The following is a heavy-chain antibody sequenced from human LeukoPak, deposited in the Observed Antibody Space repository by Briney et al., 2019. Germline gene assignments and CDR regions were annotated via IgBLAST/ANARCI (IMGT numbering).Heavy chain of an antibody. CDR2: FDPEDGET. Sequence: GASVKVSCKVSGYTLTELSMRWVRQAPGKGLEWMGGFDPEDGETIYAQKFQGRVTMTEDTSTDTAYMELSSLRSEDTAVYYCATGIAVAGTPFDYWGQGTLVTVSS. CDR3: ATGIAVAGTPFDY. CDR1: GYTLTELS. J-gene: IGHJ4*02. V-gene: IGHV1-24*01. D-gene: IGHD6-19*01.